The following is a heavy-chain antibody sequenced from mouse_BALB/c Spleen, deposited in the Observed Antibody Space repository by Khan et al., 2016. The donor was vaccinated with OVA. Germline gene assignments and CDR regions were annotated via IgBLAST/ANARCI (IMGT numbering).Heavy chain of an antibody. D-gene: IGHD2-1*01. CDR2: ISSAGDYT. CDR1: GFTFSTYA. Sequence: EVELVESGGGLVKPGGSLKLSCAASGFTFSTYAMSWVRQTPEKRLEWVATISSAGDYTYFTDNVTGRFTISRDNANNTLCLQITSLRSQDTAMYYCARSPYGNFAYWGQGTLVTVSA. CDR3: ARSPYGNFAY. J-gene: IGHJ3*01. V-gene: IGHV5-9-3*01.